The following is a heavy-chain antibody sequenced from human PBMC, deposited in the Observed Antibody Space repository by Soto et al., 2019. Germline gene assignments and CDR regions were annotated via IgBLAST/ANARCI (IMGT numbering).Heavy chain of an antibody. J-gene: IGHJ6*02. CDR3: ARVYSSSFEYYYYYGMDV. CDR1: GDSVSSNSAA. V-gene: IGHV6-1*01. D-gene: IGHD6-6*01. CDR2: TYYRSKWYN. Sequence: SQTLSLTCAISGDSVSSNSAACNWIRQSPSRGLEWLGRTYYRSKWYNDYAVSAKSRITINPDTSKNQFSLQLNSVTPEDTAVYYCARVYSSSFEYYYYYGMDVWGQGTTVTVSS.